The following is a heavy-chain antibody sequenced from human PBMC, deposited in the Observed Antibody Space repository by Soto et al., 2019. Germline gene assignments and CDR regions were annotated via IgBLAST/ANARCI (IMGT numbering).Heavy chain of an antibody. Sequence: SGFTFSNSWMHWVRQAPGKGPVWVSRINSDGSSTSYADSVKGRFTISRDNAKNTLYLQMNSLRAEDTAVYYCARECSGGSCYSVGINYFDYWGQGTLVTVSS. D-gene: IGHD2-15*01. CDR3: ARECSGGSCYSVGINYFDY. CDR1: GFTFSNSW. V-gene: IGHV3-74*01. CDR2: INSDGSST. J-gene: IGHJ4*02.